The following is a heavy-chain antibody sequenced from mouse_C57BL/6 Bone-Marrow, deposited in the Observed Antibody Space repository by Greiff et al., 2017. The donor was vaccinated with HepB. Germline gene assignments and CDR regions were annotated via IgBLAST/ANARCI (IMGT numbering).Heavy chain of an antibody. D-gene: IGHD2-4*01. J-gene: IGHJ3*01. CDR3: AREDIYYDYTWFAY. Sequence: EVQLQQSGPGLVKPSQSLSLTCSVTGYSITSGYYWNWIRQFPGNKLEWMGYISYDGSNNYNPSLKNRISITRDTSKNQFFLKLNSVTTEDTATYYCAREDIYYDYTWFAYWGQGTLVTVSA. CDR2: ISYDGSN. V-gene: IGHV3-6*01. CDR1: GYSITSGYY.